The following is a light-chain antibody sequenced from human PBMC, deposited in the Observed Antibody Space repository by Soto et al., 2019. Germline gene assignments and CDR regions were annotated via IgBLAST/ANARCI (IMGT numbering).Light chain of an antibody. Sequence: DIVMTQSPDSLAVSLGERATINCRASQSVSSYLAWYQQKPGQAPRLLIYDASNRATGIPARFSGSGSGTDFTLTISSLEPEDFAVYYCQQRSNWLTFGGGTKV. CDR2: DAS. V-gene: IGKV3-11*01. CDR3: QQRSNWLT. CDR1: QSVSSY. J-gene: IGKJ4*01.